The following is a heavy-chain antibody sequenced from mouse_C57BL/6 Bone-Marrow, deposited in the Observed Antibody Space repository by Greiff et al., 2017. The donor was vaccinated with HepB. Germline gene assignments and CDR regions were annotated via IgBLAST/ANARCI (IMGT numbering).Heavy chain of an antibody. Sequence: QVQLQQPGAELVMPGASVKLSCKASGYTFTSYWMHWVKQRPGQGLEWIGEIDPSDSYTNYNQKFKGKSTLTVDKSSSTAYMQLSSLTSEDSAVYYCARITTGDAMDYWGQGTSVTVSS. CDR1: GYTFTSYW. CDR3: ARITTGDAMDY. V-gene: IGHV1-69*01. D-gene: IGHD1-1*01. CDR2: IDPSDSYT. J-gene: IGHJ4*01.